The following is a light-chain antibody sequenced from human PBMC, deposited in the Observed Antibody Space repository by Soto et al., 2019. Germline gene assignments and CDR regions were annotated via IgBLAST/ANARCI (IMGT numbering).Light chain of an antibody. Sequence: QSALTQPASVSGSPGQSITISCAGTSSDIGGSNYVSWYQQHPGKAPKLMIYGVSNRPSGVSNRFSGSKSGNTASLAISWLQAEDEAEDFCYSSRSSSSTFYVFGTGTKLTVL. CDR3: YSSRSSSSTFYV. V-gene: IGLV2-14*03. J-gene: IGLJ1*01. CDR1: SSDIGGSNY. CDR2: GVS.